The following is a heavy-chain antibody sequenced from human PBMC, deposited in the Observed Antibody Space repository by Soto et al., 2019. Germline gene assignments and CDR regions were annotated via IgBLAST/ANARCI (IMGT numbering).Heavy chain of an antibody. V-gene: IGHV3-7*03. D-gene: IGHD3-16*01. CDR1: GFTFSSYW. Sequence: GESLKISCAASGFTFSSYWMSWVRQAPGKGLEWVANIKQDGSEKYYVDSVKGRFTISRDNAKNSLYLQMNSLRAEDTAVYYCARGGDPQLAIFDYWGQGTLVTVSS. J-gene: IGHJ4*02. CDR3: ARGGDPQLAIFDY. CDR2: IKQDGSEK.